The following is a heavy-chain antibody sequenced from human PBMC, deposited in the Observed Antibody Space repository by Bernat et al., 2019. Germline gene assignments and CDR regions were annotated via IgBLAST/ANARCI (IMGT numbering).Heavy chain of an antibody. CDR3: ARAQIFGVVIIEEDWFDP. V-gene: IGHV4-39*01. CDR1: GGSISSSSYY. CDR2: IYYSGST. J-gene: IGHJ5*02. Sequence: QLQLQESGPGLVKPSETLSLTCTVSGGSISSSSYYWGWIRQPPGKGLEWIGSIYYSGSTYYNPSLKSRVTISVDTSKNQFSLKLSSVTAADTAVYDCARAQIFGVVIIEEDWFDPWGQGTLVTVSS. D-gene: IGHD3-3*01.